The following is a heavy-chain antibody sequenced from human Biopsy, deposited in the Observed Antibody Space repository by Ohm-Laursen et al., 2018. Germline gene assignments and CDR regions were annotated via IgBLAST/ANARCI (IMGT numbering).Heavy chain of an antibody. CDR3: ARDRGYYSDRTVPGYFDL. Sequence: GTLSLTCIVSGDSISTYYWSWIRQPPGKGLQWIGYIYYTGNTDYSPSLQSRVTISVDTSKNHFSLRLRSMTPADTAMYYCARDRGYYSDRTVPGYFDLWGRGTLVTVSS. V-gene: IGHV4-59*01. D-gene: IGHD3-22*01. CDR2: IYYTGNT. J-gene: IGHJ2*01. CDR1: GDSISTYY.